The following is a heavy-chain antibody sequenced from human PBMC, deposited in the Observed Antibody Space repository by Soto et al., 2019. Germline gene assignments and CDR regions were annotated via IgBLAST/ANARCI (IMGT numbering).Heavy chain of an antibody. CDR3: ARDVRKQLWVEGLNAMDV. CDR2: ISGYNGQT. CDR1: AYTFTSYG. D-gene: IGHD5-18*01. V-gene: IGHV1-18*04. Sequence: QVQLVQSGPAVKKPGTSVKVSCKASAYTFTSYGISWVRQAPGQGLEWMGWISGYNGQTNYAQKFRGSVTITTDASTSTAYMELRSLRSDDTATYYCARDVRKQLWVEGLNAMDVWGQGTTVTVS. J-gene: IGHJ6*02.